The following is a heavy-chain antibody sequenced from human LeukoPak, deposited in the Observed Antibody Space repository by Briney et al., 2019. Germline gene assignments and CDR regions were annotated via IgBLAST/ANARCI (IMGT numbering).Heavy chain of an antibody. D-gene: IGHD3-10*01. V-gene: IGHV3-30-3*01. CDR1: GFTFSSYT. CDR2: ISYDGSNK. Sequence: GRSLRLSCAASGFTFSSYTMHWVRQAPGKGLEWVAVISYDGSNKYYADSVKGRFTISRDNSKNTLYLQMNSLRAEDTAVYYCARDNERHYYGSGSFSFFDYWGQGTLVTVSS. J-gene: IGHJ4*02. CDR3: ARDNERHYYGSGSFSFFDY.